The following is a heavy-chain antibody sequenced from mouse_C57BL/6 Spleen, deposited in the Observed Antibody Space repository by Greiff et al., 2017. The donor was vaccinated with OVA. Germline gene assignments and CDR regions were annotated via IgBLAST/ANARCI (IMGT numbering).Heavy chain of an antibody. J-gene: IGHJ4*01. V-gene: IGHV1-55*01. CDR3: ARSPYDYDGYYAMDY. D-gene: IGHD2-4*01. Sequence: VQLQQPGAELVKPGASVKMSCKASGYTFTSYWITWVKQRPGQGLEWIGDIYPGSGSTNYNEKFKSKATLTVDTSSSTAYMQLSSLTSEDSAVYYCARSPYDYDGYYAMDYWGQGTSVTVSS. CDR1: GYTFTSYW. CDR2: IYPGSGST.